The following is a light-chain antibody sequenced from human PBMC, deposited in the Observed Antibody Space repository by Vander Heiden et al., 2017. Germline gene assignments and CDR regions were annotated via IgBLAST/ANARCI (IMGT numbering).Light chain of an antibody. CDR2: QNS. CDR3: QAWDTSNVI. Sequence: SYEVTPPPSVSVSPGQTASITCSGDKLGDKYASWYQQRPGQSPVLVIYQNSKRPSGIPERFSGSNSGNTATLTIRGTQAMDEADYYCQAWDTSNVIFGGGTKLNVL. CDR1: KLGDKY. V-gene: IGLV3-1*01. J-gene: IGLJ2*01.